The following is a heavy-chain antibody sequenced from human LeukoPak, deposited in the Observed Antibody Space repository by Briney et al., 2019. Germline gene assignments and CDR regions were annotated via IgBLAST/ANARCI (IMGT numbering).Heavy chain of an antibody. CDR2: INPSGGST. J-gene: IGHJ5*02. V-gene: IGHV1-46*01. Sequence: GASVKVSCKASGYTFTSYYMHWVRQAPGQGLEWMGIINPSGGSTSYAQKFQGRVTMTRDTSTSTVYMELSSLRSEDTAVYYCAIGLYGDYDPVGVAWFDPWGQGTLVTVSS. CDR3: AIGLYGDYDPVGVAWFDP. D-gene: IGHD4-17*01. CDR1: GYTFTSYY.